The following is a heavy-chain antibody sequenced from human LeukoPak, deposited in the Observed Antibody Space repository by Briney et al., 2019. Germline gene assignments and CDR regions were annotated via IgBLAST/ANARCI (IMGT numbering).Heavy chain of an antibody. V-gene: IGHV4-39*01. D-gene: IGHD3-22*01. CDR3: GKVGRSGYYCH. J-gene: IGHJ4*02. Sequence: SETLSLTCTVSGDSISSSSYYWGWIRQPPGKGPEWIGTIYYSGTTYYNPFLKSRLTISVDTSKNQFALKLSSVTAADTAVYYCGKVGRSGYYCHWGRGTLVTVSS. CDR2: IYYSGTT. CDR1: GDSISSSSYY.